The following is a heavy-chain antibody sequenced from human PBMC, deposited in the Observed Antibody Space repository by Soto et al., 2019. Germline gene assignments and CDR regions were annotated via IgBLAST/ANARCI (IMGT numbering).Heavy chain of an antibody. CDR2: IIPIVGTA. CDR3: ASPVDTAMAHFWY. Sequence: QVQLVQSGAEVKKPESSVKVSCKADGGNCSSYAISLVRQAPGQGLEWMGGIIPIVGTANYAQKFQGRVTITEDESTSTAYMELSSLRSEDTAVYYCASPVDTAMAHFWYWGQGTLVTVSS. CDR1: GGNCSSYA. V-gene: IGHV1-69*01. D-gene: IGHD5-18*01. J-gene: IGHJ4*02.